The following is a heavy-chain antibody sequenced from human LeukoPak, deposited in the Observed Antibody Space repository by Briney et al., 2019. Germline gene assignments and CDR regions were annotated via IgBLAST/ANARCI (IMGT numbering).Heavy chain of an antibody. CDR2: ISVCTGNT. V-gene: IGHV1-18*01. D-gene: IGHD3-16*01. CDR3: ATGGLARFDY. J-gene: IGHJ4*02. CDR1: GYTFTTYV. Sequence: GASVKVSCTASGYTFTTYVVTWVRQAPGQGLDWMGSISVCTGNTNYAQTLQGRVSLTTDTSTSTAYMEVRSLRSDDTAMYYCATGGLARFDYWGQGTLVTVS.